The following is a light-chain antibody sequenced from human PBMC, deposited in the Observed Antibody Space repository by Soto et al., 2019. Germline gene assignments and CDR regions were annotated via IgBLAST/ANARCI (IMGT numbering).Light chain of an antibody. CDR2: DGS. J-gene: IGKJ1*01. CDR1: QSINTW. CDR3: QQYSTYSRT. V-gene: IGKV1-5*03. Sequence: DIQMTQSHSTLSASVGDRVTITCRASQSINTWLAWYQQKPGEAPKLLIYDGSTLERGVPSRFSGSGSGTEFTLTISSLQPDDFATFFCQQYSTYSRTFGQGTKVEVK.